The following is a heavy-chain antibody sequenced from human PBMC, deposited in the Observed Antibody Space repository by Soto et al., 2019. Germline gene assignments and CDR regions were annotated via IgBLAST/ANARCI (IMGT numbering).Heavy chain of an antibody. CDR3: VRVKECSSTRCYAGDAFDI. J-gene: IGHJ3*02. V-gene: IGHV3-11*01. Sequence: GGSLRLSCAASGFTFSDHYMSWIRQAPRKGLEWISYISSGGSAIYYADSVKGRFTISRDNAKNSLYLQMNSLRAEDTAVYYCVRVKECSSTRCYAGDAFDIWGQGTMVTVSS. CDR1: GFTFSDHY. D-gene: IGHD2-2*01. CDR2: ISSGGSAI.